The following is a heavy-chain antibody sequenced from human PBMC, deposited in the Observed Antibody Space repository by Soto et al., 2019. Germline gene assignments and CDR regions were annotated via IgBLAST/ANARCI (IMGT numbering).Heavy chain of an antibody. D-gene: IGHD6-13*01. V-gene: IGHV3-33*01. CDR2: IWYDGSNK. CDR1: GVTFSSYG. J-gene: IGHJ4*02. Sequence: PGGSLRLSCAASGVTFSSYGMHWIRQAPGKGLEWVAVIWYDGSNKYYADSVKGRFTISRDNSKNTLYLQMNSLRAEDTAVYYCASEEHYPAAAGKHFDYWGQGTLVT. CDR3: ASEEHYPAAAGKHFDY.